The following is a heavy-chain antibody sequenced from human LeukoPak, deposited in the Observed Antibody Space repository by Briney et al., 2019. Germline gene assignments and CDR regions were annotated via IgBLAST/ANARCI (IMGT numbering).Heavy chain of an antibody. J-gene: IGHJ2*01. Sequence: SETLSLTCTVSGGSISSYYWSWNRQPPGKGLEWIGYIYYSGSTNYNPSLKSRVTISVDTSKNQFSLKLSSVTAADTAVYYCARPGGGRWDVDWYFDLWGRGTLVTVSS. D-gene: IGHD4-23*01. V-gene: IGHV4-59*08. CDR2: IYYSGST. CDR1: GGSISSYY. CDR3: ARPGGGRWDVDWYFDL.